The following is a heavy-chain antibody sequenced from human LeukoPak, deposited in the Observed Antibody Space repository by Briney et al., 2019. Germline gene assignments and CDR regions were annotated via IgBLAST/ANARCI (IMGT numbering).Heavy chain of an antibody. CDR3: ARGRDYAGIAAMYDH. D-gene: IGHD4-23*01. J-gene: IGHJ4*02. V-gene: IGHV3-11*01. Sequence: GGSLRLSCAASRFTFSDYYMSWIRQAPGKGLEWVSYISSTAITINYADSVKGRFHISRDNVKNLLYLQMNSLRADDTAVYYCARGRDYAGIAAMYDHWGQGMLVTVSS. CDR2: ISSTAITI. CDR1: RFTFSDYY.